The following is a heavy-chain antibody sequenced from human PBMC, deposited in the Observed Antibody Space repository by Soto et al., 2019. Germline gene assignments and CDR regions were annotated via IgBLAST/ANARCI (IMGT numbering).Heavy chain of an antibody. CDR1: GGTFSSYA. CDR2: IIPIFGTA. CDR3: ARVRQLVGYFYYYMDV. D-gene: IGHD6-6*01. J-gene: IGHJ6*03. V-gene: IGHV1-69*13. Sequence: GASVKVSCKASGGTFSSYAISWVRQAPGQGLEWMGGIIPIFGTANYAQKFQGRVTITADESTSTAYMELSSLRSDDTAVYYCARVRQLVGYFYYYMDVWGKGTTVTVS.